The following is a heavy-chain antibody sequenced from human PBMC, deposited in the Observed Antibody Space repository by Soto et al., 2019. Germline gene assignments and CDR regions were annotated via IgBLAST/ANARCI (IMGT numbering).Heavy chain of an antibody. CDR2: ISYDGSNK. D-gene: IGHD4-17*01. V-gene: IGHV3-30*18. CDR1: GFTFSSYG. J-gene: IGHJ3*02. CDR3: AKDGPYGDYAFDI. Sequence: LSLTCAASGFTFSSYGMHWVRQAPGKGLEWVAVISYDGSNKYYADSVKGRFTISRDNSKNTLYLQMNSLRAEDTAVYYCAKDGPYGDYAFDIWGQGTMVTVSS.